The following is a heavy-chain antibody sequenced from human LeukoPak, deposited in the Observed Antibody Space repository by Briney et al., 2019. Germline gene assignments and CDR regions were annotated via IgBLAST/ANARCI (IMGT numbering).Heavy chain of an antibody. CDR3: ARQLTYWFDP. CDR1: GGSISSYY. J-gene: IGHJ5*02. CDR2: IYYSGST. V-gene: IGHV4-59*01. Sequence: SETLSLTCTVSGGSISSYYWSWIRQPPGKGLEWIGYIYYSGSTNYNPSLKNRVTISVDTSKNQFSLKLSSVTAADTAVYYCARQLTYWFDPWGQGTLVTVSS. D-gene: IGHD1-1*01.